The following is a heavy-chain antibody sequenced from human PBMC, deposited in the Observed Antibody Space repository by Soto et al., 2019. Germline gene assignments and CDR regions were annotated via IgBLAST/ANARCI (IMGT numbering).Heavy chain of an antibody. D-gene: IGHD3-22*01. Sequence: ASVKVSCKASGGTFSTYAIDWVRQAPGQGLEWMGGIIPLFGTAKYAQNFQGRITITADESTNTAYMELRSLRSQDTAVYYCARGVHYDGSGYYYFYWGQGTLVTVSS. J-gene: IGHJ4*02. CDR1: GGTFSTYA. CDR2: IIPLFGTA. V-gene: IGHV1-69*13. CDR3: ARGVHYDGSGYYYFY.